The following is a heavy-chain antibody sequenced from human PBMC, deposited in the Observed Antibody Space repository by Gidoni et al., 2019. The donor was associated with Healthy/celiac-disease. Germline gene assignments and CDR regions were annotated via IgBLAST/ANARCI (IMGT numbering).Heavy chain of an antibody. CDR1: GYPFTSYG. V-gene: IGHV1-18*01. J-gene: IGHJ3*02. CDR3: ARDLGSGSYYPNDAFDI. Sequence: QVQLVQSGAEVKKPGASVKVSCKASGYPFTSYGISWVRQAPGQGLEWMGWISAYNGNTNYAQKLQGRVTMTTDTSTSTAYMELRSLRSDDTAVYYCARDLGSGSYYPNDAFDIWGQGTMVTVSS. CDR2: ISAYNGNT. D-gene: IGHD3-10*01.